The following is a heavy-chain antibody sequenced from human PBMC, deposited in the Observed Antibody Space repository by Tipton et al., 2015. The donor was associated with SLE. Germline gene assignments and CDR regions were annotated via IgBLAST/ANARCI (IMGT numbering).Heavy chain of an antibody. CDR3: ATSSGGSIRRAARPIYWYFDL. CDR2: IFYSGST. CDR1: GVSISSFSYY. Sequence: TLSLTCSVSGVSISSFSYYWGWIRQPPGKGLEWIGSIFYSGSTYYNPSLKSRVNISVDTSKNQFSLKLSSVTAADTAVYYCATSSGGSIRRAARPIYWYFDLWGRGTLVTVSS. J-gene: IGHJ2*01. V-gene: IGHV4-39*07. D-gene: IGHD6-6*01.